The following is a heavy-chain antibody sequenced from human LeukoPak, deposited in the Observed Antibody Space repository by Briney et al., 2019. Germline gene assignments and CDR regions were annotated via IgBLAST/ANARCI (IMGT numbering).Heavy chain of an antibody. D-gene: IGHD4-17*01. CDR2: ISSSSSYI. J-gene: IGHJ3*02. CDR1: GFTFSSYS. CDR3: ASYGHYNDAFNI. Sequence: GGSLRLSCAASGFTFSSYSMNWVRQAPGKGLEWVSSISSSSSYIYYADSVKGRFTISRDNAKNSLYLQMNSLRAEDTAVYYCASYGHYNDAFNIWGQGTMVTVSS. V-gene: IGHV3-21*01.